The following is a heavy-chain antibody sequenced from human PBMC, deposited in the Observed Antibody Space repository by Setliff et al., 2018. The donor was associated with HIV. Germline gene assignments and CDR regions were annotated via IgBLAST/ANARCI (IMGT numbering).Heavy chain of an antibody. D-gene: IGHD6-13*01. CDR3: VSSRSDFDY. Sequence: LRLSCAASGFTFSSYWMSWVRQAPGKGLEWVANINQDGSEKYYVDSVKGRFTISRDSAKNSLYLQMNSLRAEDTAVYYCVSSRSDFDYWGQGTLVTVSS. V-gene: IGHV3-7*01. J-gene: IGHJ4*02. CDR1: GFTFSSYW. CDR2: INQDGSEK.